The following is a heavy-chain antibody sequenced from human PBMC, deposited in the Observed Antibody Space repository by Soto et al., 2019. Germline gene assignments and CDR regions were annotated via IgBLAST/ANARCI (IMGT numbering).Heavy chain of an antibody. CDR3: ARGRGYSYGLDP. J-gene: IGHJ5*02. V-gene: IGHV4-30-4*01. CDR2: ISYSGTT. Sequence: QVQLQESGPGLVKPSQTLSLTCTVSGDSISSNTNYWSWIRQPPGEGLEWIGFISYSGTTSYSPSLNSRVAISLDTSKNQSSLSLSSVTATDTAVYYCARGRGYSYGLDPWGQGTLVTVSS. CDR1: GDSISSNTNY. D-gene: IGHD5-18*01.